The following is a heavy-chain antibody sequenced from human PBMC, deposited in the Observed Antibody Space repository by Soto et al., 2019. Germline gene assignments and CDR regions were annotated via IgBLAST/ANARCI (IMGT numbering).Heavy chain of an antibody. J-gene: IGHJ4*02. CDR2: IIPIFGTV. V-gene: IGHV1-69*06. D-gene: IGHD1-26*01. Sequence: SVKVSCKTSGGTFSTYSIVWVRQAPGEGLEWMGGIIPIFGTVNYAQKFQDRVTITADKSTNTAFMELSSLKSEDTAMYYCASSSGNNYGVGTNYYFDYWGQGTLVTVSS. CDR3: ASSSGNNYGVGTNYYFDY. CDR1: GGTFSTYS.